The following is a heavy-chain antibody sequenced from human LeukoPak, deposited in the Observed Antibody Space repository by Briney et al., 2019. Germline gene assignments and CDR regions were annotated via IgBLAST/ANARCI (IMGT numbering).Heavy chain of an antibody. CDR3: ATVPPVSGKNSNPPS. Sequence: GASVKVSCKASAGSFSGQAITWVRQAPGQGLECLGRIIPIFGSTEYAQKFQGRVTITTDKSATTAYMELSSLRSEDTAVYYCATVPPVSGKNSNPPSWGQGTLVTVSS. V-gene: IGHV1-69*05. D-gene: IGHD4-11*01. CDR2: IIPIFGST. J-gene: IGHJ5*02. CDR1: AGSFSGQA.